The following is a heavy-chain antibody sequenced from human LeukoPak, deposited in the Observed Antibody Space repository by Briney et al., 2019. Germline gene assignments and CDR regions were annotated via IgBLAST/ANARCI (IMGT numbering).Heavy chain of an antibody. J-gene: IGHJ4*02. CDR2: IYHSGST. Sequence: SETLALICAVSGGSISSGGYSWSRIRQPPGKGLEWIGYIYHSGSTYYNPPLKSRVTISVDRSKNQFSLKLSSVTAADTAVYYCARVRGYLDYWGQGTLVTVSS. CDR1: GGSISSGGYS. V-gene: IGHV4-30-2*01. CDR3: ARVRGYLDY.